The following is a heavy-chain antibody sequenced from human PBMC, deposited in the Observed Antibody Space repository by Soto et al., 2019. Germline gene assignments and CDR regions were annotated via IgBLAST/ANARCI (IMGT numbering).Heavy chain of an antibody. V-gene: IGHV3-73*01. CDR2: IRSKANSYAT. D-gene: IGHD2-15*01. CDR1: GFTFSGSA. CDR3: TRHERGYCSGGSCSNWFDP. Sequence: EGSLRLSCAASGFTFSGSAMHWVRQASGKGLEWVGRIRSKANSYATAYAASVKGRFTISRDDSKNTAYLQMNSLKTEDTAVYYCTRHERGYCSGGSCSNWFDPWGQGTLVTVSS. J-gene: IGHJ5*02.